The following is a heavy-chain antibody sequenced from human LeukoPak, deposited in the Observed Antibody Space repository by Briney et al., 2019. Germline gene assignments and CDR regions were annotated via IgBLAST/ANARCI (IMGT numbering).Heavy chain of an antibody. CDR2: FDPEDGET. V-gene: IGHV1-24*01. D-gene: IGHD3-22*01. J-gene: IGHJ4*02. Sequence: ASVKVSCKASGYTFTGYYMHWVRQAPGKGLEWMGGFDPEDGETIYAQKFQGRVTMTEDTSTDTAYMELSSLRSEDTAVYYCATPLYYYDSSGHDYWGQGTLVTVS. CDR3: ATPLYYYDSSGHDY. CDR1: GYTFTGYY.